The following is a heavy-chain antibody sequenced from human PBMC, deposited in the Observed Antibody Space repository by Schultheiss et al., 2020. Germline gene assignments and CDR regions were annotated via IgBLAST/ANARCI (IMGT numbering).Heavy chain of an antibody. CDR3: AADRLLWFGTTYGMDV. CDR1: GYTFTSFG. V-gene: IGHV1-18*01. CDR2: ISAYNGNT. Sequence: ASVKVSCTASGYTFTSFGVSWVRRAPGQGLEWMGWISAYNGNTNYAQKLQGRVTMTTDTSTSTAYMELRSLRSDDTAVYYCAADRLLWFGTTYGMDVWGQGTTVNVSS. D-gene: IGHD3-10*01. J-gene: IGHJ6*02.